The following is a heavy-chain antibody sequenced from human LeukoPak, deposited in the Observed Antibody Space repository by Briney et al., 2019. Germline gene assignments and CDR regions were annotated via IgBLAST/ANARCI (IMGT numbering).Heavy chain of an antibody. V-gene: IGHV4-59*01. Sequence: SETLSLTCTVSGGSISSYYWSWIRQPPGKGLEWIGYIYYSGSTNYNPSLKSRVTISVDTSKNQFSLNLSSVTAADTAVYYCASNTGTVFDYWGQGALVTVSS. D-gene: IGHD7-27*01. CDR1: GGSISSYY. CDR3: ASNTGTVFDY. J-gene: IGHJ4*02. CDR2: IYYSGST.